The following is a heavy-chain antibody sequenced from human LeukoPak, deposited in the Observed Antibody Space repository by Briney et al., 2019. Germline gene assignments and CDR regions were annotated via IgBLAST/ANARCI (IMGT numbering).Heavy chain of an antibody. CDR3: ARAPGRKGVYYYYYMDV. D-gene: IGHD3-10*01. CDR2: INPSGGST. J-gene: IGHJ6*03. V-gene: IGHV1-46*01. Sequence: GASVKVSCKASGYTFTGYYMHWVRQAPGQGLEWMGIINPSGGSTSYAQKFQGRVTMTRDTSTSTVYMELSSLRSEDTAVYYCARAPGRKGVYYYYYMDVWGKGTTVTVSS. CDR1: GYTFTGYY.